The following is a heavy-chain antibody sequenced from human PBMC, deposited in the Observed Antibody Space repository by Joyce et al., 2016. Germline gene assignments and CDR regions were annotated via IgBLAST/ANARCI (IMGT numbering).Heavy chain of an antibody. Sequence: EVQLVESGGGLVQPGGSLRLSCAASGFTFSSYSMNWVRQAPGKGLEWVSYISSSRSTIYNADSVKGRFTISRDNAKNSLYLQMNSLRAEDTAVYYCARAPDFVITFGGVIVSSSRQTLFDYWGQGTLVTVSS. D-gene: IGHD3-16*02. CDR2: ISSSRSTI. CDR3: ARAPDFVITFGGVIVSSSRQTLFDY. V-gene: IGHV3-48*04. J-gene: IGHJ4*02. CDR1: GFTFSSYS.